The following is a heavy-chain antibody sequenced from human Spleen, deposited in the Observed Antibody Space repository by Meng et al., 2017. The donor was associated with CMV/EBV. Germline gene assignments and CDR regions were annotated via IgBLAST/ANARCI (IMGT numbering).Heavy chain of an antibody. V-gene: IGHV4-30-4*08. J-gene: IGHJ4*02. CDR2: IVYTGRV. CDR3: ARGQYYYDSSGLVY. D-gene: IGHD3-22*01. Sequence: GGSITSGDYYWSWIRQPPGKGLEWIGYIVYTGRVNYNPSLRSRVAISVDTSRNQFSLKLTSVTAADTAVYYCARGQYYYDSSGLVYWGQGTLVTVSS. CDR1: GGSITSGDYY.